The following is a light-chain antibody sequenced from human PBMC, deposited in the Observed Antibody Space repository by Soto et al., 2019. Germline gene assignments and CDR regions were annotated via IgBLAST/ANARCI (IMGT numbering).Light chain of an antibody. Sequence: EIVLAQSPGTLSLSPGQRATLSCRSSQSVSRDYVAWYQHIPGQAPRLLIYAASSRPSGIPDRFGGSGSGTDFTLTISRLEPEDFALYYCQQYGSSPLTFGGGTRVEFK. V-gene: IGKV3-20*01. CDR3: QQYGSSPLT. CDR2: AAS. J-gene: IGKJ4*01. CDR1: QSVSRDY.